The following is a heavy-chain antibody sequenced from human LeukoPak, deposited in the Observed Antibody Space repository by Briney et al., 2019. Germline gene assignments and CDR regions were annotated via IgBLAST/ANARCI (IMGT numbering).Heavy chain of an antibody. Sequence: GASVKVSCKASGYTFTGYYMHWVRQAPGQGLEWMGWINPNSGGTNYAQKFQGRVTMTRDTSISTAYMELSRLRSDDTAVYYCAIPRDIVVVPAANLPFDWGQGTLVTVSS. CDR1: GYTFTGYY. V-gene: IGHV1-2*02. CDR2: INPNSGGT. D-gene: IGHD2-2*01. CDR3: AIPRDIVVVPAANLPFD. J-gene: IGHJ4*02.